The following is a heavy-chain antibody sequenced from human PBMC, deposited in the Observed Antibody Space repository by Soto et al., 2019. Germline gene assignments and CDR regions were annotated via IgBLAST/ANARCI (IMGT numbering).Heavy chain of an antibody. D-gene: IGHD5-12*01. J-gene: IGHJ3*02. CDR3: ARDNKWLRFRDAFDI. Sequence: EVQLVESGGGLVQPGGSLRLSCAASGFTVSSNYMSWVRQAPGQGLEWVSVIYSGGSTYYADSVKGRFTISRDNSKNTLYLQMNSLRAEDTAVYYCARDNKWLRFRDAFDIWGQGTMVTVSS. CDR1: GFTVSSNY. V-gene: IGHV3-66*01. CDR2: IYSGGST.